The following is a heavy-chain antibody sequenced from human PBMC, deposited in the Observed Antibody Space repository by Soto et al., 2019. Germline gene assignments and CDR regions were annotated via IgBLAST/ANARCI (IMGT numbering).Heavy chain of an antibody. D-gene: IGHD6-13*01. V-gene: IGHV4-31*03. CDR2: IYYSGST. CDR1: GGSISSGGYY. Sequence: QVQLQESGPGLVKPPQTLSLTCTVSGGSISSGGYYWSWIRQHPGKGLEWIGYIYYSGSTYYNPPLKSRVTISVDTSKNQFSLKLSSVTAADTAVYYCARYPSAAAAPLFDYWGQGTLVTVSS. CDR3: ARYPSAAAAPLFDY. J-gene: IGHJ4*02.